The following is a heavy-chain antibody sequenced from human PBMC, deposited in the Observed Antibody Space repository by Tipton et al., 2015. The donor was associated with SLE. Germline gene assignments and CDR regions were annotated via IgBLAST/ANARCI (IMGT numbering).Heavy chain of an antibody. Sequence: LRLSCTASGFTFGDYAMSWFRQAPGKGLEWIGYIYYSGSTNYNPSLKSRVTISVDTSKNQFSLKLSSVTAADTAVYYCARGGLIAVTGSDFDYWGQGTLVTVSS. V-gene: IGHV4-59*12. J-gene: IGHJ4*02. D-gene: IGHD6-19*01. CDR2: IYYSGST. CDR1: GFTFGDYA. CDR3: ARGGLIAVTGSDFDY.